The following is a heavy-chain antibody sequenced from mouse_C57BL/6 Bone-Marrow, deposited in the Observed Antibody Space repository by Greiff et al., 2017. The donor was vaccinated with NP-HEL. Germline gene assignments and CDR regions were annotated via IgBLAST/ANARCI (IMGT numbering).Heavy chain of an antibody. V-gene: IGHV1-81*01. Sequence: VQLVESGAELARPGASVKLSCKASGYTFTSYGISWVKQRTGQGLEWIGEIYPRSGNTYYNEKFKGKATLTADKSSSIAYMELRSLTSEDSAVYFCARGAYYSNYYAMDYWGQGTSVTVSS. D-gene: IGHD2-5*01. CDR1: GYTFTSYG. CDR3: ARGAYYSNYYAMDY. J-gene: IGHJ4*01. CDR2: IYPRSGNT.